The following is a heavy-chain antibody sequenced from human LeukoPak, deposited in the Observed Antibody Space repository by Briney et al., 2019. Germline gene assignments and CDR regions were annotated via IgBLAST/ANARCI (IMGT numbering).Heavy chain of an antibody. V-gene: IGHV1-18*01. CDR2: ISAYNGNT. CDR3: ARALRYCGGDCYSDY. CDR1: GYTFSSYG. Sequence: ASVKVSCKASGYTFSSYGISWVRQASGQGLEWMGWISAYNGNTNYAQKLQGRVTMTTDTSTSTAYMELRSLRSDDTAVYYCARALRYCGGDCYSDYWGQGTLVTVSS. J-gene: IGHJ4*02. D-gene: IGHD2-21*02.